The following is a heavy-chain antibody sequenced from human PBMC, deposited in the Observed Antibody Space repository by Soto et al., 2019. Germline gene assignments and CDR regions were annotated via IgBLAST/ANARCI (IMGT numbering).Heavy chain of an antibody. V-gene: IGHV3-21*01. CDR2: ISSSGSFK. CDR3: ARDDLYASTGYDS. D-gene: IGHD5-12*01. Sequence: EVHLVESGGGLVKPWGSLRRSCTASGFNFKDFTMNWVRQAPGMGLEWVSSISSSGSFKYYADSMDGRFTISRDNAKNSLYLQLTSLRGEDTSVYYCARDDLYASTGYDSWGQETLVTVSS. J-gene: IGHJ5*02. CDR1: GFNFKDFT.